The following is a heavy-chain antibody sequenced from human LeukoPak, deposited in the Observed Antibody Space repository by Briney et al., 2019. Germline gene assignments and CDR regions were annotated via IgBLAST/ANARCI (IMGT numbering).Heavy chain of an antibody. CDR2: IYGGGDA. CDR3: ARDYYGLGTHHRYFDL. V-gene: IGHV3-53*01. CDR1: GFTVSTNY. Sequence: GGSLRLSCAASGFTVSTNYMSWVRQAPGRGLEWVSVIYGGGDAYYADSVKGRFTISRDNSKNTAFLQMNSLRAEDTGVYYCARDYYGLGTHHRYFDLWGRGTLVTVSS. D-gene: IGHD3-10*01. J-gene: IGHJ2*01.